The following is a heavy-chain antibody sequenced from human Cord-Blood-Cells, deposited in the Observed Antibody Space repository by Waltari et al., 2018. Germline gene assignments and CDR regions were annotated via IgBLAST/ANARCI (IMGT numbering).Heavy chain of an antibody. V-gene: IGHV4-39*01. J-gene: IGHJ4*02. Sequence: QLQLQESGPGLVKPSETLTLTCTVSGGSISSSSYYWGWIRQPPGKGLEWIGSISYSGSTYYNPSLKSRVTISVDTSKNQFSLKLSSVTAADTAVYYCASDRRGRFDYWGQGTLVTVSS. CDR2: ISYSGST. CDR1: GGSISSSSYY. CDR3: ASDRRGRFDY.